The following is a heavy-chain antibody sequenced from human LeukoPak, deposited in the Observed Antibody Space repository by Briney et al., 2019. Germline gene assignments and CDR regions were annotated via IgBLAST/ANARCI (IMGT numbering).Heavy chain of an antibody. Sequence: GGSLRLSCAASGFTFSTYWMSWYRQAPGKGLEWVCNINQGASEINYVDSVRGRFTISRDNAKNSLHLQMNSRRAEDTAFYYCATDRDNSDWQKRFDSWGPGTPVIVSS. D-gene: IGHD2-21*02. CDR2: INQGASEI. CDR3: ATDRDNSDWQKRFDS. V-gene: IGHV3-7*03. CDR1: GFTFSTYW. J-gene: IGHJ4*02.